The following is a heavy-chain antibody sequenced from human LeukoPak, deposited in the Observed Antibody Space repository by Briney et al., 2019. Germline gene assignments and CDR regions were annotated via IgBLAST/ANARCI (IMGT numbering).Heavy chain of an antibody. CDR1: GGSISSGGYS. Sequence: PSETLSLTCAVSGGSISSGGYSWSWIRQPPGKGLEWIGYIYHSGSTYYNPSLKSRVTISVDRSKNQSSLKLSPVTAADTAVYYCAREAQQYYDSSGYLWGRGTLVTVSS. J-gene: IGHJ2*01. CDR3: AREAQQYYDSSGYL. V-gene: IGHV4-30-2*01. D-gene: IGHD3-22*01. CDR2: IYHSGST.